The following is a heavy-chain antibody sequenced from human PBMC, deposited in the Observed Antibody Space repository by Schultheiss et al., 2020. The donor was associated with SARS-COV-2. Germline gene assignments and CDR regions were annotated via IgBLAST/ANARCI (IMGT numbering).Heavy chain of an antibody. Sequence: SETLSLTCAVYGGSFSGYYWSWIRQPPGKGLEWIGEINHSGSTNYNPSLKSRVTISVHTSKNQFSLKLSSVTAADTAVYYCARDRGVSSTSGFYYYYGMDVWGQGTTVTVSS. CDR3: ARDRGVSSTSGFYYYYGMDV. V-gene: IGHV4-34*01. CDR2: INHSGST. D-gene: IGHD2-2*01. CDR1: GGSFSGYY. J-gene: IGHJ6*02.